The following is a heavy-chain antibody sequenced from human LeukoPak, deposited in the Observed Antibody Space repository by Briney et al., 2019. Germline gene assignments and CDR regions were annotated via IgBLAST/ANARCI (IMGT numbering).Heavy chain of an antibody. CDR1: GFTFSSYS. CDR2: ISSSSSYI. CDR3: AGGPGFLIDC. J-gene: IGHJ4*02. D-gene: IGHD3-3*01. Sequence: PGGSLRLSCAASGFTFSSYSMNWVRQAPGKGLEWVSSISSSSSYIYYADSVKGRLTISRDNAKNLLYLQMNSLRVEDTAVYYCAGGPGFLIDCWGQGTLVTVSS. V-gene: IGHV3-21*01.